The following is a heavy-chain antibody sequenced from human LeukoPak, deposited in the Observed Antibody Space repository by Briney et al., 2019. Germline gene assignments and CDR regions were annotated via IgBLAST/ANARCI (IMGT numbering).Heavy chain of an antibody. CDR1: GASISSGSNY. CDR2: IYSSGST. CDR3: ARGGFGSGWSYFDY. D-gene: IGHD6-19*01. J-gene: IGHJ4*02. V-gene: IGHV4-39*07. Sequence: PSETLSLTCSVSGASISSGSNYWGWIRQPPGKTLEWIGSIYSSGSTYYNPSLKSRVIIIIDTSKNQFSLNLSSVTAADTAVYYCARGGFGSGWSYFDYWGQGTLVTVSS.